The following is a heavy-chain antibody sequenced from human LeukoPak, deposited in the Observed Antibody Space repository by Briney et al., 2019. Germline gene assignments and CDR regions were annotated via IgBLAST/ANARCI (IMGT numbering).Heavy chain of an antibody. V-gene: IGHV3-30*02. J-gene: IGHJ4*02. D-gene: IGHD3-10*01. CDR2: IRYDGSNK. Sequence: GGSLRLSCAASGFTFSSYGMDWVRQSPGKGLEWVAFIRYDGSNKYYADSVKGRFTISRDNSKNTLYLQMNSLRAEDTAVYYCAKDGYYYGSGSYSFNFDYWGQGTLVTVSS. CDR1: GFTFSSYG. CDR3: AKDGYYYGSGSYSFNFDY.